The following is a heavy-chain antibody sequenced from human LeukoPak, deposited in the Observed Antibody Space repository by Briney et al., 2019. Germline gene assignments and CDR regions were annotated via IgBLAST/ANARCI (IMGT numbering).Heavy chain of an antibody. V-gene: IGHV3-43*02. D-gene: IGHD2-15*01. J-gene: IGHJ1*01. Sequence: GGSLRLSCAASGFIFDHYAMHWVRQAPGKGLEWVSLISGDGVGTYYADSVKGRFTISRDNSKNSLYLQMNSLTTDDTALYYCAKAPDIVAVVAALGEEYFQYWGQGTLVTVSS. CDR2: ISGDGVGT. CDR3: AKAPDIVAVVAALGEEYFQY. CDR1: GFIFDHYA.